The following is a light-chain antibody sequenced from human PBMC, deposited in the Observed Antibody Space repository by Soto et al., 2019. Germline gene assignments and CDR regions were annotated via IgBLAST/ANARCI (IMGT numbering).Light chain of an antibody. CDR1: QSVSSSY. J-gene: IGKJ1*01. V-gene: IGKV3-20*01. CDR3: QQYDGSLWT. Sequence: EIVLTQSPGTLSLSPGERATLSCRASQSVSSSYLAWYQQKPGQAPRLLIFGASNRATGIPDSFSDSGSGTDFTLTISRLEPEDFAVYYCQQYDGSLWTFGQGTKVEIK. CDR2: GAS.